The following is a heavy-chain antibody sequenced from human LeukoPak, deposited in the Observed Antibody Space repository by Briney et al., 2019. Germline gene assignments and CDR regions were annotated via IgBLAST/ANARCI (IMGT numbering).Heavy chain of an antibody. J-gene: IGHJ4*02. Sequence: GGSLRLSCAASGFTFSSYWMSWVRQAPGKGLEWVANIKQDGSEKYYVDSVKGRFTISRDNAKNSLYLQMNSLRAEDTAVYYCTRDQRYCSSSSCPWEPFDYWGQGTLVTVSS. CDR3: TRDQRYCSSSSCPWEPFDY. CDR1: GFTFSSYW. V-gene: IGHV3-7*05. CDR2: IKQDGSEK. D-gene: IGHD2-2*01.